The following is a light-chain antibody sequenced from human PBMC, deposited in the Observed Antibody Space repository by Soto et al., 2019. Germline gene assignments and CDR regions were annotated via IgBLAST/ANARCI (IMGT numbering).Light chain of an antibody. CDR3: QHYGDSSWT. CDR1: RSVSDTL. CDR2: GTS. V-gene: IGKV3-20*01. Sequence: EIVLTQSPGTLSLSPGERATLSCRADRSVSDTLLTWFQQKPGQAPRLLIFGTSNRAPGIPDRFSGSGSGTDCTLTISRLETEDFAVYYCQHYGDSSWTFGQGVQGGYQ. J-gene: IGKJ1*01.